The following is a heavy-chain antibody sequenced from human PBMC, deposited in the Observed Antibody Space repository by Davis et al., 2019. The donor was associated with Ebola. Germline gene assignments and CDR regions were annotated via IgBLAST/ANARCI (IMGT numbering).Heavy chain of an antibody. D-gene: IGHD3-22*01. V-gene: IGHV1-18*01. J-gene: IGHJ6*02. CDR3: ARADYYDSSGYYYYYGMDV. Sequence: AASVKVSCKASGYTFTSYGISWVRQAPGQGLEWMGWISAYNGNTNYAQKLQGRVTMTTDTSTSTAYMELRSLRSDDTAVYYCARADYYDSSGYYYYYGMDVWGQGTTVTVSS. CDR2: ISAYNGNT. CDR1: GYTFTSYG.